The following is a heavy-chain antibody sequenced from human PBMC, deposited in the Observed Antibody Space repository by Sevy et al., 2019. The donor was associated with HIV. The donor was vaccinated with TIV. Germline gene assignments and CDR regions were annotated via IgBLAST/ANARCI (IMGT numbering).Heavy chain of an antibody. CDR2: IMSKSDGGTT. V-gene: IGHV3-15*01. J-gene: IGHJ6*01. D-gene: IGHD2-8*02. CDR3: TADPIIVLLVTDGMDV. CDR1: GFTFSYAW. Sequence: GGSLRLSCVASGFTFSYAWMSWVRQAPGKGLEWVGRIMSKSDGGTTDYAAPVKSRFTISRDDSKNTLYLQMNSLKIADTAIYYCTADPIIVLLVTDGMDVWGQGTTVTVS.